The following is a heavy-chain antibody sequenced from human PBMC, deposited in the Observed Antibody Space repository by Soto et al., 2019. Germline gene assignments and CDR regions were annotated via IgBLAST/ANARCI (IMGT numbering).Heavy chain of an antibody. CDR2: IYSDGTT. J-gene: IGHJ6*02. V-gene: IGHV3-53*01. Sequence: GGSLRLSCAASGFTVSSNYMTWVRQAPGKGLEWVSVIYSDGTTYYADSVKGRFTISRDSSKNTLYLQMNSLRAEDTAVYYCARDRYSKSDYKYGMDVWRQGTTVTVSS. CDR1: GFTVSSNY. CDR3: ARDRYSKSDYKYGMDV. D-gene: IGHD6-13*01.